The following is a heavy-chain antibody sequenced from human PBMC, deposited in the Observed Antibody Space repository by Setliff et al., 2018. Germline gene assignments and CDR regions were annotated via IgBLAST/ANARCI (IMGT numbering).Heavy chain of an antibody. CDR3: ARVTIAVAGYFDF. V-gene: IGHV1-18*01. CDR2: IGAYNGNT. Sequence: ASVKVSCKASGYTFTNYGVTWVRQAPGQGLEWMGWIGAYNGNTYNAHKFQGRVTMTSDTSTSTVYMELRSLRSDDTAVYYCARVTIAVAGYFDFWGQGTLVTAPQ. CDR1: GYTFTNYG. D-gene: IGHD6-19*01. J-gene: IGHJ4*02.